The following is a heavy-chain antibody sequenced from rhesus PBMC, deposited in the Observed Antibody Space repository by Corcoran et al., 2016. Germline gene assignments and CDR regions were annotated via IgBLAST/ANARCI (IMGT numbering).Heavy chain of an antibody. J-gene: IGHJ4*01. CDR1: GFTFSSYW. V-gene: IGHV3-14*01. CDR2: LNSAGSRT. Sequence: EVQLVVSGGGLVKPGGSLRLTCEDSGFTFSSYWMNGVCPAPGKGLEWISALNSAGSRTYCADSVKGRFTISRENAKNTLYLQMDGLRAEDTAVYYCAFPGDYWGQGVLVTVSS. CDR3: AFPGDY.